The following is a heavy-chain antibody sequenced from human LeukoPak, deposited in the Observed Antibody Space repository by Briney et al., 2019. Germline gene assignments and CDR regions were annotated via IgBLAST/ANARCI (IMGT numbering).Heavy chain of an antibody. J-gene: IGHJ5*02. Sequence: SQTLSLTCATSGDSVSSNSAAWNWIRQSPSRSLEWLGRTYYRSKWYNDYAVSVKSRITINPDTSRNQFSLQLNSVTPEDTAVYYCATGHSSGWYEGNWFDPWGQGTLVTVSS. CDR1: GDSVSSNSAA. D-gene: IGHD6-19*01. CDR2: TYYRSKWYN. V-gene: IGHV6-1*01. CDR3: ATGHSSGWYEGNWFDP.